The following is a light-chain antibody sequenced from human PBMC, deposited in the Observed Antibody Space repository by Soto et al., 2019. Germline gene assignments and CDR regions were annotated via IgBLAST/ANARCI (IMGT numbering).Light chain of an antibody. J-gene: IGLJ3*02. CDR1: TSNIGSNT. CDR3: STWDDSLNSWV. CDR2: SDN. V-gene: IGLV1-44*01. Sequence: QSVLTQPPSTSGTPGQSVTISCSGSTSNIGSNTVNWYQHLTGTAPKLLIHSDNQRPSGVPDRFSGSKSGASASLAISGLQSEDEDDYYCSTWDDSLNSWVFGGGTKLTVL.